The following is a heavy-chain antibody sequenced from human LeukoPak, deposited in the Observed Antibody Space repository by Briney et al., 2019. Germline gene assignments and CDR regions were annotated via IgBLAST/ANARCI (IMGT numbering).Heavy chain of an antibody. CDR3: ARGYDPSRDAFDI. J-gene: IGHJ3*02. CDR1: GGSISSSSYY. V-gene: IGHV4-39*07. CDR2: IYYSGST. Sequence: SETLSLTCTVSGGSISSSSYYWGWIRQPPGKGLEWIGSIYYSGSTYYNPSLKSRVTISVDMSKNQFSLKLSSVTAADTAVYYCARGYDPSRDAFDIWAQGTMVTVSS. D-gene: IGHD3-22*01.